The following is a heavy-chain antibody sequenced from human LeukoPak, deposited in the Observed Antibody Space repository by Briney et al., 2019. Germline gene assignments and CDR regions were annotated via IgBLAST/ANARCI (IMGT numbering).Heavy chain of an antibody. Sequence: PGGSLRLSCAASGFTFSKAWMSWVRQAPGKGLEWVGRIKSKTDGGTPDYAAPVKGRFTISRDDSKNTLYLQMNSLKTEDTAVYDCTGVSRCSWYDYWDQGTLVTVSS. D-gene: IGHD6-13*01. V-gene: IGHV3-15*01. CDR1: GFTFSKAW. CDR2: IKSKTDGGTP. J-gene: IGHJ4*02. CDR3: TGVSRCSWYDY.